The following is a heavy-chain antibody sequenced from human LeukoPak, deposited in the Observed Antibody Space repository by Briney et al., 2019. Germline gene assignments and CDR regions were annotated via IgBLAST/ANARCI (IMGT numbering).Heavy chain of an antibody. J-gene: IGHJ4*02. CDR2: FDPGNGEI. CDR1: GHTLSDLT. D-gene: IGHD3-3*01. CDR3: AAGGLYDLLPY. Sequence: ASVKVSCKVSGHTLSDLTMHWVRQAPGKGLEWMGGFDPGNGEIIYAQKFQGRVTMTEDASTDTAFMELSSLKSEDTAVYYCAAGGLYDLLPYWGQGTLVTVSS. V-gene: IGHV1-24*01.